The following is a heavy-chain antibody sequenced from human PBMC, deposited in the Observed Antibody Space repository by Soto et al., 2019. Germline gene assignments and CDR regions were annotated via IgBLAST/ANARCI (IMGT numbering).Heavy chain of an antibody. J-gene: IGHJ4*02. Sequence: QVQLVQSGAEVKKPGSSVKVSCKASGGTFSSYTISWVRQAPGQGLEWMGRIIPILGIANYAQKFQGRVTITADKSTSTAYMELSSLRSEDTAVYYCASFLPPYSSSWYRDYWGQGTLVTVSS. V-gene: IGHV1-69*02. CDR2: IIPILGIA. CDR1: GGTFSSYT. D-gene: IGHD6-13*01. CDR3: ASFLPPYSSSWYRDY.